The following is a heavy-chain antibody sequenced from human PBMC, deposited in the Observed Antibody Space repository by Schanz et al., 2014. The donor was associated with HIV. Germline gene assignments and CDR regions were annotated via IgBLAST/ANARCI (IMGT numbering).Heavy chain of an antibody. CDR3: AKMARSVAANTNFDY. D-gene: IGHD6-19*01. J-gene: IGHJ4*02. CDR1: GFTFNNYA. CDR2: ISESGGRS. V-gene: IGHV3-23*01. Sequence: EVQLLDSGGGLVQPGGSLRLSCVASGFTFNNYAMTWVRQAPGKGLEWVSSISESGGRSYYADSVNGRFTISRDNSKNTLYLQMNSLRVEDTAVYYCAKMARSVAANTNFDYWGQGTLVTVSS.